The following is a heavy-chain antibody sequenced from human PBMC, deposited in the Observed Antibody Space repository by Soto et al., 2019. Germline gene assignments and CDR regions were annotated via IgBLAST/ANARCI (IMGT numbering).Heavy chain of an antibody. CDR3: AFNSDDGRGYPQ. D-gene: IGHD3-22*01. CDR1: GGTFTSYG. CDR2: IIPIFGTP. J-gene: IGHJ4*02. Sequence: QVQLVQSGAEVKKPVSSVKVSCKASGGTFTSYGINWVRQAPGQGLEWVGGIIPIFGTPKYAQKFQGRLAMTADASTNTAYMELSSLRSEVTAVYYCAFNSDDGRGYPQWGKGTPVTVSS. V-gene: IGHV1-69*12.